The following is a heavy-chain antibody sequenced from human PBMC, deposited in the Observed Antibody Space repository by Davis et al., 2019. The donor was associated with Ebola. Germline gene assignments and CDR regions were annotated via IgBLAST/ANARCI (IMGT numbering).Heavy chain of an antibody. V-gene: IGHV1-58*02. CDR3: ATDGVRGYCSGGSCYHLF. CDR2: IVVGSGNT. Sequence: AASVKVSCKASGFTFTRSAMQWVRQARGQRLEWIGWIVVGSGNTNYAQKFQERVTITRDMSTSTAYMELRSLRSEDTAVYYCATDGVRGYCSGGSCYHLFWGQGTVVTVSS. D-gene: IGHD2-15*01. CDR1: GFTFTRSA. J-gene: IGHJ3*01.